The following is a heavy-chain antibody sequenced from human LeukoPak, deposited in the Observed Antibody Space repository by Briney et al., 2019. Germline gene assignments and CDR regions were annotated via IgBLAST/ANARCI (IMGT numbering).Heavy chain of an antibody. CDR3: AKDRSGSHDDY. Sequence: GGSLRLSCAASGFTFSSYNLNWVRQAPGKGLEWVSYISSSSITIYYADSVKGRFTISRDNAKNSLYLQMDSLRAEDTAVYYCAKDRSGSHDDYWGQGTLVTVSS. V-gene: IGHV3-48*04. CDR2: ISSSSITI. D-gene: IGHD3-10*01. CDR1: GFTFSSYN. J-gene: IGHJ4*02.